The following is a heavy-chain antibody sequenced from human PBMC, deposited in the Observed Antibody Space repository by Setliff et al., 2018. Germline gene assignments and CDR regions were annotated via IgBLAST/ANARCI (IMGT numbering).Heavy chain of an antibody. CDR3: AREPYDYIWGSYRSPYFDH. J-gene: IGHJ4*02. CDR2: INPKTGGT. D-gene: IGHD3-16*02. Sequence: GASVKVSCKASGYTFVSYYLHWVRQAPGQGLEWMGWINPKTGGTNYAQKFQGRVTMTRDASINTAFMHLSSLKSDDMAVYYCAREPYDYIWGSYRSPYFDHWGQGALVTVSS. V-gene: IGHV1-2*02. CDR1: GYTFVSYY.